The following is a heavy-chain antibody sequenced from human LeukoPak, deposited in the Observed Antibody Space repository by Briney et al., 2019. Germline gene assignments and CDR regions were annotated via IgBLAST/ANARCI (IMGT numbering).Heavy chain of an antibody. CDR3: ARAYGDYFPGAFDI. V-gene: IGHV4-39*07. CDR1: GGSISSSSYY. Sequence: SETLSLTCTVSGGSISSSSYYWGWIRQPPGKGLEWIGSIYYSGSTYYNPSLKSRVTIPVDTSKNQFSLKLSSVTAADTAVYYCARAYGDYFPGAFDIWGQGTMVTVSS. J-gene: IGHJ3*02. CDR2: IYYSGST. D-gene: IGHD4-17*01.